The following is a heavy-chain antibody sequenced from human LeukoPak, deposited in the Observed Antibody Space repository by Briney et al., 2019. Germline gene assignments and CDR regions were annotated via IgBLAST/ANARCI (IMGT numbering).Heavy chain of an antibody. CDR3: ARGLLWFGEFPY. D-gene: IGHD3-10*01. CDR2: IIPIFGTA. CDR1: GGTFSSYA. Sequence: GSSVKVSCKASGGTFSSYAISWVRQAPGQGLERMGGIIPIFGTANYAQKFQGRVTITADESTSTAYMELSSLRSEDTAVYYCARGLLWFGEFPYWGQGTLVTVSS. V-gene: IGHV1-69*01. J-gene: IGHJ4*02.